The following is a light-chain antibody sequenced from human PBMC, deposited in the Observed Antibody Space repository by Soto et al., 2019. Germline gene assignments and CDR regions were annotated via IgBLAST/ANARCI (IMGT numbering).Light chain of an antibody. CDR2: YAS. Sequence: EVVMTQSPATLSVSPGERVTLSCRASESVHRNLAWYQQIPGQGPSLLIYYASTRATGVPDRFTGSGSGTEFTFTISSLQSDDFGVYHCQHYSNWPPTFGPGTKVEIK. J-gene: IGKJ3*01. CDR1: ESVHRN. V-gene: IGKV3-15*01. CDR3: QHYSNWPPT.